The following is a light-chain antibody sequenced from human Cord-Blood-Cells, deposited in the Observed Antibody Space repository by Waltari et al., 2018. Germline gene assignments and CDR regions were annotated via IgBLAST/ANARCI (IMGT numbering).Light chain of an antibody. Sequence: QSALTQPASVSGSPGQSITISCTGTSSDVGGFNYFPWYQQHPGKDPKLMIYDVSNRPSGVSNRFSGSKSGNTASLTISGLQAEDEADYYCSSYTSSSTLVFGGGTKLTV. CDR2: DVS. J-gene: IGLJ3*02. V-gene: IGLV2-14*01. CDR1: SSDVGGFNY. CDR3: SSYTSSSTLV.